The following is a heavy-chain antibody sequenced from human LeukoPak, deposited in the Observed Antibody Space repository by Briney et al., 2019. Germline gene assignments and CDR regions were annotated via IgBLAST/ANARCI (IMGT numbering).Heavy chain of an antibody. Sequence: GGSLRLSCAASGFTFSSYAMSWVRQAPGKGLEWVSYISSSGSTIYYADSVKGRFTISRDNAKNSLYLQMNSLRAEDTAVYYCARDRNPYYDSSGYPGYWGQGTLVTVSS. CDR2: ISSSGSTI. CDR1: GFTFSSYA. CDR3: ARDRNPYYDSSGYPGY. V-gene: IGHV3-48*04. D-gene: IGHD3-22*01. J-gene: IGHJ4*02.